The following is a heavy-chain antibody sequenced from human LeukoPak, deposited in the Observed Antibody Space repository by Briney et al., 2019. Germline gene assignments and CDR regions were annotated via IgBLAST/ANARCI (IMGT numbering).Heavy chain of an antibody. CDR1: GFTFSSYE. CDR2: ITGSGTSI. Sequence: GGSLRLSCAASGFTFSSYEMNWVRQAPGKGLEWVSYITGSGTSIYYADSVKGRFTISRDNAKNSLYLQMNSLRAEDTAVYYCATNPKSRAGFFDFWGQGTLVAVSS. J-gene: IGHJ4*02. CDR3: ATNPKSRAGFFDF. V-gene: IGHV3-48*03. D-gene: IGHD5-24*01.